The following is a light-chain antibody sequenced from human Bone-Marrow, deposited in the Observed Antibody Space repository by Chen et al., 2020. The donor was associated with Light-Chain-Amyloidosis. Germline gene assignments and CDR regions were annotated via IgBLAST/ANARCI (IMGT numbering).Light chain of an antibody. Sequence: SNDLHQPPSVSVSPGQTARITCSGDDLPTKYAYWYQQKPGQAPVLVIHRDTERPSGISERFSGSSSGTTATLTISGVQAEDEADYHCQSADSSGTYEVIFGGGTKLTVL. J-gene: IGLJ2*01. CDR1: DLPTKY. V-gene: IGLV3-25*03. CDR2: RDT. CDR3: QSADSSGTYEVI.